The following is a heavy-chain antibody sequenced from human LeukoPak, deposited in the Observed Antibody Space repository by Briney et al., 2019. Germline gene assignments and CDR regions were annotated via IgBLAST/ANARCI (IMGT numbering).Heavy chain of an antibody. CDR3: AKRRRAAAGTVVSGAFDI. CDR1: GGSISSYY. D-gene: IGHD6-13*01. CDR2: IYYSGST. Sequence: SETLSPTCTVSGGSISSYYWSWIRQPPGKGLEWIGYIYYSGSTNYNPSLKSRVTISVDTSKNQFSLKLSSVTAADTAVYYCAKRRRAAAGTVVSGAFDIWGQGTMVTVSS. J-gene: IGHJ3*02. V-gene: IGHV4-59*12.